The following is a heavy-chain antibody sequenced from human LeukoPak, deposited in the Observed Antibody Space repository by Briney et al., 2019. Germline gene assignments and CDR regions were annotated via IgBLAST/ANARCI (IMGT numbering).Heavy chain of an antibody. CDR3: ARDVQDSYFDY. Sequence: GASXKVSCKASGGTFISYAISWVRQAPGQGLEWMGRIIPIFGTANYAQKFQGRVTITTDESTSTAYMELSSLRSEDAAVYYCARDVQDSYFDYWGQGTLVTVSS. CDR2: IIPIFGTA. J-gene: IGHJ4*02. D-gene: IGHD3/OR15-3a*01. V-gene: IGHV1-69*05. CDR1: GGTFISYA.